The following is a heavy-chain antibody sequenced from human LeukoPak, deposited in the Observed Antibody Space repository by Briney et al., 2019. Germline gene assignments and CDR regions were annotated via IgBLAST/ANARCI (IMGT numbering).Heavy chain of an antibody. CDR3: ARLTTMTTTGGPFDH. CDR2: ITSSGNTI. V-gene: IGHV3-48*03. CDR1: GFTFGSYE. Sequence: PGGSLRLSCAASGFTFGSYEMNWVRQAPGKGLEWVSYITSSGNTIYYADSVKGRFTISRDNAKNSLYLQMNSLRAEDTAVYYCARLTTMTTTGGPFDHWGQGTLVTVSS. D-gene: IGHD4-17*01. J-gene: IGHJ4*02.